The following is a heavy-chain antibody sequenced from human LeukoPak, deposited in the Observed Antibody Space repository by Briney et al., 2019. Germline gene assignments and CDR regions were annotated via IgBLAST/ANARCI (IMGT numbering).Heavy chain of an antibody. J-gene: IGHJ6*03. Sequence: ASVRVSCKASGYTFTGYYMHWVRQAPGQGLEWMGWINPNSGGTNYAQKFQGRVTMTSDTSISTAYMELSRLRSDDTAVYYCARGLQLWSNYYYYYMDVWGKGTTVTVSS. CDR3: ARGLQLWSNYYYYYMDV. V-gene: IGHV1-2*02. D-gene: IGHD5-18*01. CDR1: GYTFTGYY. CDR2: INPNSGGT.